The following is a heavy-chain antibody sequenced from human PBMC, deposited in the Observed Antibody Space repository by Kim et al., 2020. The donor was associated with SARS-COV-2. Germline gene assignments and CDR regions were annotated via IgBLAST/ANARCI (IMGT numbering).Heavy chain of an antibody. D-gene: IGHD6-19*01. CDR2: IWYDGSNK. CDR1: GFTFSSYG. CDR3: AKEGYSSGWGYYYGMDV. Sequence: GESLRLSCAASGFTFSSYGMHWVRQAPGKGLEWVAVIWYDGSNKYYADSVKGRFTISRDNSKNTLYLQMNSLRAEDTAVYYCAKEGYSSGWGYYYGMDVWGQGTTVTVSS. V-gene: IGHV3-33*06. J-gene: IGHJ6*02.